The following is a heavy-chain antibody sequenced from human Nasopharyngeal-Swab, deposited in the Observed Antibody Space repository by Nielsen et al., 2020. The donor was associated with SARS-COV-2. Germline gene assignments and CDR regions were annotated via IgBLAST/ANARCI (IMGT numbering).Heavy chain of an antibody. D-gene: IGHD3-3*02. CDR3: ASIGFLEWLSHAFDI. Sequence: LSLTCAVYGGSFSGYYWSWIRQAPGKGLEWVSYISSSGSTIYYADSVKGRFTISRDNAKNSLYLQMNSLRAEDTAVYYCASIGFLEWLSHAFDIWGQGTMDTVSS. J-gene: IGHJ3*02. CDR2: ISSSGSTI. V-gene: IGHV3-11*04. CDR1: GGSFSGYY.